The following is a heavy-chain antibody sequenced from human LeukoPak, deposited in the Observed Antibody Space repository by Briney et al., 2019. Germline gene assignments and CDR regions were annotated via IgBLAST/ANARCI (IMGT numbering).Heavy chain of an antibody. V-gene: IGHV4-39*01. CDR1: GGSISSGSYY. Sequence: ETLSLTCTVSGGSISSGSYYWDWIRQPPGKGLEWIASIYYTGSTYYNPSPKSRVTMSVDTSKRQFSLKMNSVTAADTAVYYCARSPLWFGGPLTPYFDYWGQGTLVTVSS. D-gene: IGHD3-10*01. J-gene: IGHJ4*02. CDR2: IYYTGST. CDR3: ARSPLWFGGPLTPYFDY.